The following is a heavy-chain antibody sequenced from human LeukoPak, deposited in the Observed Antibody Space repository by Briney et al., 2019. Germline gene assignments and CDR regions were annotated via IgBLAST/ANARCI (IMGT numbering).Heavy chain of an antibody. V-gene: IGHV3-7*05. Sequence: GGSLRLSCVASGFTFSRHWMSWVRQVPGRGVEWVAKIKQDGSEKYYLDSVKGRFTISRDNAKNSLYIQMISLRAEDTAVYFCAREVITVTFGGLFFDRWGQGTLVTVSS. J-gene: IGHJ5*02. CDR2: IKQDGSEK. CDR3: AREVITVTFGGLFFDR. CDR1: GFTFSRHW. D-gene: IGHD3-16*01.